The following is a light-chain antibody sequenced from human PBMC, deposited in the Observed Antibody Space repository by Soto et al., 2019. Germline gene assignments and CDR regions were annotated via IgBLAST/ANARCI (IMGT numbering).Light chain of an antibody. J-gene: IGKJ1*01. CDR1: QSVSRSY. V-gene: IGKV3-20*01. CDR2: GAS. CDR3: QQYGTSRA. Sequence: VLTQSPGTLSLSPGEKATLSCMASQSVSRSYLAWYQQKPGQAPRLLIYGASNRATGIPDRFSGSGSGTDFTLTINRLEPEDFAVYFCQQYGTSRAFGQGTKVGIK.